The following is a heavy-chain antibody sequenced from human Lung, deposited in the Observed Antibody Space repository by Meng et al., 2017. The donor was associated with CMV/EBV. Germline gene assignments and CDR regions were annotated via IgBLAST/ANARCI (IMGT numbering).Heavy chain of an antibody. CDR1: GFTFSRFA. D-gene: IGHD6-19*01. J-gene: IGHJ4*02. Sequence: LSLXCAASGFTFSRFAMHWVRQAPGKGLEWVAVISYDGSNKYYADSVKGRFTISRDNSKNTLYLQMNSLRAEDTAVYHCARGIAVAPPSDWGQGTLVXSPQ. CDR2: ISYDGSNK. CDR3: ARGIAVAPPSD. V-gene: IGHV3-30-3*01.